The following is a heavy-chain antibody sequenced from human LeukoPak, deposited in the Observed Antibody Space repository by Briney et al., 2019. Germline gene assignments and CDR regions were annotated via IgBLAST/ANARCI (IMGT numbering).Heavy chain of an antibody. CDR1: GGSFSAYY. J-gene: IGHJ4*02. CDR2: MNHSGSI. D-gene: IGHD3-16*01. V-gene: IGHV4-34*01. CDR3: AMVVWGSYFDY. Sequence: SETLSLTCAVYGGSFSAYYWSVIRQPPGKGLEWIGEMNHSGSINYNPSLKSRVTTSVDTSKNQFSLKLSSVTAADTAVYYCAMVVWGSYFDYWGQGTLVTVSS.